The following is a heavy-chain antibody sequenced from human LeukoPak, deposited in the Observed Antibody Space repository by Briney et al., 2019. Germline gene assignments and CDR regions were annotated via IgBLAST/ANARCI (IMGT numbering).Heavy chain of an antibody. Sequence: GGSLRLSCAASGFTFSSYSMNWVRQAPGNPGKGLEWVSYISSSSSTIYYADSVKGRFTISRDNAKNSLYLQINSLRDEDTAVYYCAKEPGLSGYPSAPHIWGQGTRVTVSS. D-gene: IGHD5-12*01. CDR1: GFTFSSYS. CDR3: AKEPGLSGYPSAPHI. CDR2: ISSSSSTI. J-gene: IGHJ4*02. V-gene: IGHV3-48*02.